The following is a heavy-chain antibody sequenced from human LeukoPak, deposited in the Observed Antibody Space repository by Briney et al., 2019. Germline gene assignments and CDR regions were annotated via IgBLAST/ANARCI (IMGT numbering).Heavy chain of an antibody. CDR2: IGTDGSST. J-gene: IGHJ4*02. D-gene: IGHD4-17*01. CDR1: GFTFNIYW. CDR3: GRDLNGDLDY. Sequence: GGSLRLSCAASGFTFNIYWMHWVRQAPGKGLVWVSRIGTDGSSTAYADSVKGRFTVSRDNAKNTLYLQLSSLRPEDTAVYYCGRDLNGDLDYWGQGTLVTVSS. V-gene: IGHV3-74*01.